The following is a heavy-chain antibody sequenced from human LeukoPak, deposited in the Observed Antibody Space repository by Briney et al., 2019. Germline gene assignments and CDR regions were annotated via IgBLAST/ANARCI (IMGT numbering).Heavy chain of an antibody. Sequence: ASVKVSCKASGYTFTSYGISWVRQAPGQGLEWMGWISAYNGNTNYAQKLQGRVTMTTDTSTSTAYMELRSLRSDDTAVCYCARGYCSGGSCYGGHWFDPWGQGTLVTVSS. CDR1: GYTFTSYG. D-gene: IGHD2-15*01. CDR3: ARGYCSGGSCYGGHWFDP. J-gene: IGHJ5*02. CDR2: ISAYNGNT. V-gene: IGHV1-18*01.